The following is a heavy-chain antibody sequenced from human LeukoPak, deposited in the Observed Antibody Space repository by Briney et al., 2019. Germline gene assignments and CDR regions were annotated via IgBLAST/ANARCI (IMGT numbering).Heavy chain of an antibody. CDR2: ISSSSSYI. CDR3: AKSVGFAHLLNWFDP. Sequence: KTGGSLRLSCAASGFTFSSYSMNWVRQAPGKGLEWVSSISSSSSYIYYADSVKGRFTISRDNAKNSLYLQMNSLRAEDTAVYYCAKSVGFAHLLNWFDPWGQGTLVTVSS. D-gene: IGHD3-10*01. CDR1: GFTFSSYS. J-gene: IGHJ5*02. V-gene: IGHV3-21*04.